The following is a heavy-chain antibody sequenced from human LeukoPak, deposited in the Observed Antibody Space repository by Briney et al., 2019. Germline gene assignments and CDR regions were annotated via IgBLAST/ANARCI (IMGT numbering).Heavy chain of an antibody. CDR1: GNTFTSYG. V-gene: IGHV1-18*01. D-gene: IGHD3-22*01. CDR3: ARAKLGPYYDSSGLFHY. CDR2: ISAYNGNT. J-gene: IGHJ4*02. Sequence: GSSGKVSCKASGNTFTSYGISWVRQAPGQGLEWMGWISAYNGNTNYAQKLQGRVTMTTDTSTSTAYMELRSLRSNDTAVYYCARAKLGPYYDSSGLFHYWGQGTLVTVSS.